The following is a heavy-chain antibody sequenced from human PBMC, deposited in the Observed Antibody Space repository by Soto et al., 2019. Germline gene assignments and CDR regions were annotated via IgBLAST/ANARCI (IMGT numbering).Heavy chain of an antibody. J-gene: IGHJ4*02. CDR3: ARAKTHCSAGACYEQFDH. D-gene: IGHD2-15*01. Sequence: SETLSLTCAVYGGSFSDYYWRWIRQPPGKGLEWIGEINPSGITNDNPSLKSRVTMSVDTSKNQFSLKLNSVTAADTSVYYCARAKTHCSAGACYEQFDHWGQGAPVTVS. CDR2: INPSGIT. CDR1: GGSFSDYY. V-gene: IGHV4-34*01.